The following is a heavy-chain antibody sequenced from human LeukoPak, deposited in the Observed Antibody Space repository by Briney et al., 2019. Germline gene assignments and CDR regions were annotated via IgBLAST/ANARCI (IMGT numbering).Heavy chain of an antibody. CDR3: VRDAQLLYGNWFDP. CDR2: IGTAGDT. CDR1: GFTFSSYD. Sequence: GGSLRLSCAASGFTFSSYDMHWVRQATGKGLEWVSAIGTAGDTYYPGSVKGRFTISRDNSRNTLYLQMNSLRAEDTAVYYCVRDAQLLYGNWFDPWGQGTLVSVSS. V-gene: IGHV3-13*01. D-gene: IGHD1-26*01. J-gene: IGHJ5*02.